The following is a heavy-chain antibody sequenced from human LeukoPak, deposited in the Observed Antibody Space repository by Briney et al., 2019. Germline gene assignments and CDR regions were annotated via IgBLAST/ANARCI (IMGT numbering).Heavy chain of an antibody. V-gene: IGHV3-43*01. CDR1: GFTFDDYT. CDR3: ARRAGAYSHPYDY. CDR2: ISWDGGST. Sequence: GGSLRLSCAASGFTFDDYTMHWVRQAPGKGLEWVSLISWDGGSTYYADSVKGRFTISRDNSKNTLYLQMNSLRAEDTAVYYCARRAGAYSHPYDYWGQGTLVTVSS. J-gene: IGHJ4*02. D-gene: IGHD4/OR15-4a*01.